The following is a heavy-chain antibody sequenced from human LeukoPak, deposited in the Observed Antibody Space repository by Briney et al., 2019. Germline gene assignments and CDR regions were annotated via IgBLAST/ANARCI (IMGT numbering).Heavy chain of an antibody. CDR1: GYTFTSYG. V-gene: IGHV1-18*01. CDR2: ISAYNGNT. Sequence: GASVKVSCKASGYTFTSYGISWVRQAPGQGLEWMGWISAYNGNTNYAQKLQGRVTMTTDTSTSTVYMELRSLRSDDTAVYYCARGPISYSNYYFDYWGQGTLVTVSS. D-gene: IGHD4-11*01. CDR3: ARGPISYSNYYFDY. J-gene: IGHJ4*02.